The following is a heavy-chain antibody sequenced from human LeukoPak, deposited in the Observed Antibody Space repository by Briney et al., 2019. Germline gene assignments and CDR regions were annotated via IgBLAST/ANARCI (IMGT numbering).Heavy chain of an antibody. J-gene: IGHJ3*02. CDR3: ARDLRVGGSSGWYPFDI. CDR2: IYTSGST. CDR1: GGSISSYY. V-gene: IGHV4-4*07. D-gene: IGHD6-19*01. Sequence: LETLSLTCTVSGGSISSYYWSWIRQPAGKGLEWIGRIYTSGSTNYNPSLKSRVTMSVDTSKNQFSLKLSSVTAADTAVYYCARDLRVGGSSGWYPFDIWGQGKMVTVSS.